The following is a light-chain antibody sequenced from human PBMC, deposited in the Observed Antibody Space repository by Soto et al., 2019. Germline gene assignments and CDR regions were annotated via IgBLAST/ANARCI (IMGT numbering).Light chain of an antibody. CDR1: QTISSW. Sequence: DIQMTQSPSTLSGSVGDRVTITCRASQTISSWLAWYQQKPGKAPKLLIYKASTLKSGVPSRFSGSGSGTEFTLTISSLQPDDFATYYCQQYNGYSWTFGQGTKVDIK. CDR2: KAS. V-gene: IGKV1-5*03. J-gene: IGKJ1*01. CDR3: QQYNGYSWT.